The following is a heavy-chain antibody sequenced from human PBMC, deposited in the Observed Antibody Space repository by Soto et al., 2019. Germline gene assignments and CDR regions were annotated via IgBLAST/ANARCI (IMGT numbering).Heavy chain of an antibody. Sequence: PSETLCLTCSVSGGSVNSANYYWSWMRQPPGKGLEWIGFIYYNGNTKYNPSLKSRVTISLDTSKNQFSLNLTSVTAADAAVYYCSRDNSGYFPTYWGQGTLVTVSS. CDR1: GGSVNSANYY. V-gene: IGHV4-61*01. CDR3: SRDNSGYFPTY. J-gene: IGHJ4*02. D-gene: IGHD3-22*01. CDR2: IYYNGNT.